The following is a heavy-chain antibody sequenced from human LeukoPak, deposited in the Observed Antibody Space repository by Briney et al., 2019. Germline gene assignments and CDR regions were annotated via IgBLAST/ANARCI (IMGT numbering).Heavy chain of an antibody. J-gene: IGHJ4*02. D-gene: IGHD3-3*01. V-gene: IGHV1-46*01. Sequence: ASVKVSCKASGYTFTSYYMHLVRQAPGQGLEWIGIINPSGGSTSYAQKFQGRVTMTRNTSISTAYMELSSLRSEDTAVYYCGRGGSSYYDFWSGYYYFDYWGQGTLVTVSS. CDR3: GRGGSSYYDFWSGYYYFDY. CDR1: GYTFTSYY. CDR2: INPSGGST.